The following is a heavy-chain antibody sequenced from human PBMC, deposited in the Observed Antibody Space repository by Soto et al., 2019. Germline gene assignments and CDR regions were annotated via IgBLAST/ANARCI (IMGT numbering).Heavy chain of an antibody. CDR2: INPNSGGT. V-gene: IGHV1-2*02. CDR3: ARNDGTLGYCSGGSCYTKYYYYYGMDV. D-gene: IGHD2-15*01. J-gene: IGHJ6*02. Sequence: ASVKVSCKASGYTFSGFYMHWVRQAPGQGLEWMGWINPNSGGTKSAEKFQGRVTMTRDTSISTAYMELSSLRSEDTAVYYCARNDGTLGYCSGGSCYTKYYYYYGMDVWGQGTTVTVSS. CDR1: GYTFSGFY.